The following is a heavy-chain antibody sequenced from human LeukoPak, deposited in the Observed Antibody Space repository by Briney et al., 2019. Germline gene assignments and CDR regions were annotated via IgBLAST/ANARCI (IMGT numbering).Heavy chain of an antibody. V-gene: IGHV3-64*01. CDR3: AMGNYDFWSGYPI. Sequence: GGSLRLSCAASGFTFSSYAMHWVRQAPGKGLEYVSAISSNGGSTYYANSVKGRFTISRDNSKNTLYLQMGSLRAEDMAVYYCAMGNYDFWSGYPIWGQGTMVTVSS. J-gene: IGHJ3*02. CDR1: GFTFSSYA. CDR2: ISSNGGST. D-gene: IGHD3-3*01.